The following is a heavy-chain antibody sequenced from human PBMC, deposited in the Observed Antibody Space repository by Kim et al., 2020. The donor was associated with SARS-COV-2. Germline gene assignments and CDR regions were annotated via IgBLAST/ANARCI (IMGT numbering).Heavy chain of an antibody. J-gene: IGHJ6*02. CDR3: ARDRTCEYSSSCYGMDV. V-gene: IGHV6-1*01. Sequence: SQTLSLTCAISGDSVSSNSAAWHWIRQSPSRGLEWLGRTYYRSKWYNDYAVSVKSRITINPDTSKNQFSLQLNSVTPEDTAVYYCARDRTCEYSSSCYGMDVSSQGTTITVSS. CDR2: TYYRSKWYN. CDR1: GDSVSSNSAA. D-gene: IGHD6-6*01.